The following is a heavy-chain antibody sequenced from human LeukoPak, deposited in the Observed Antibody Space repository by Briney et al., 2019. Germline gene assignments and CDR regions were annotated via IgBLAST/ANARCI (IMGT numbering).Heavy chain of an antibody. V-gene: IGHV1-2*02. D-gene: IGHD2-21*01. CDR1: GYSFADYY. CDR2: INPYTGGT. J-gene: IGHJ5*02. Sequence: ASVKVSCRASGYSFADYYMHWVRQAPGQGLEWMGWINPYTGGTLSAQKFQGRVTMTRDTSITTVYMEVSWLTSDDTAIYYCARADRLHGGPYLIGPWGQGTLVTV. CDR3: ARADRLHGGPYLIGP.